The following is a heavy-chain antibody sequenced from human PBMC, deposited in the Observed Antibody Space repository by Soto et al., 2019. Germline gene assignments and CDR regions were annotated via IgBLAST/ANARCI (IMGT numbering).Heavy chain of an antibody. CDR1: GFSFGSYW. V-gene: IGHV3-7*03. CDR2: INDGGSET. D-gene: IGHD3-10*01. J-gene: IGHJ4*02. CDR3: ARDRGWQTFDY. Sequence: EVHLAESGGALVQPGGSLRLSCAASGFSFGSYWMSWVRQAPGKEPERVANINDGGSETYYMYSVKGRFIISRDNAKNSVYLQMNSLRAEDTAVYYCARDRGWQTFDYWGQGTLVTVSS.